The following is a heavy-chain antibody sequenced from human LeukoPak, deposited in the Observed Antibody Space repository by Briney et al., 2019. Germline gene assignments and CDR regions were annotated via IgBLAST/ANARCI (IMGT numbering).Heavy chain of an antibody. CDR1: GFTFSSYA. J-gene: IGHJ5*02. CDR2: IKSKSDGGTT. D-gene: IGHD3-10*01. V-gene: IGHV3-15*01. Sequence: GGSLRLSCVASGFTFSSYAMHWVRQAPGKGLEWVGRIKSKSDGGTTDHTAPVKGRFTISRDDSKNTLYLQMNSLKTEDTAVYYCTTGSTTWGQGTLVTVSS. CDR3: TTGSTT.